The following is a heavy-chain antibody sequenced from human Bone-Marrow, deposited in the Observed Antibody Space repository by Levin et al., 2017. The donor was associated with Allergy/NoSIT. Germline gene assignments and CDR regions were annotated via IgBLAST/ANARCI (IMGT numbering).Heavy chain of an antibody. CDR1: GGSISSYY. CDR3: ARGGPSWDYFDY. Sequence: PSETLSLTCTVSGGSISSYYWSWIRQPPGKGLEWIGYIYSSGNTNYNPSLKSRVTMSVDTSKNQFSLKLTSVTGADTAVYYCARGGPSWDYFDYWGQGALVTVSS. D-gene: IGHD3-16*01. CDR2: IYSSGNT. J-gene: IGHJ4*02. V-gene: IGHV4-59*08.